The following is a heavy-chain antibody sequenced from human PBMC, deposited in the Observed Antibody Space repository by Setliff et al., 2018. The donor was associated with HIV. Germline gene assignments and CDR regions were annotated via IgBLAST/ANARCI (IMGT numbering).Heavy chain of an antibody. Sequence: KTSETLSLTCTVSGGSISSGDYYWSWIRQPPGKGLEWIGYIYYSGSTYYNPSLKSRVTISVDTSKNQFSLKLSSVTAADTAVYYCARAGRYRLGWFDPWGQGTLVTVSS. CDR1: GGSISSGDYY. D-gene: IGHD1-26*01. J-gene: IGHJ5*02. CDR3: ARAGRYRLGWFDP. CDR2: IYYSGST. V-gene: IGHV4-30-4*08.